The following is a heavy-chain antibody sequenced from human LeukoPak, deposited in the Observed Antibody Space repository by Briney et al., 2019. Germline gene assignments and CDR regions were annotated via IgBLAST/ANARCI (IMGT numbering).Heavy chain of an antibody. D-gene: IGHD6-19*01. CDR2: FRSSGRDI. V-gene: IGHV3-21*01. CDR3: ARGPGIAVAPLQH. J-gene: IGHJ1*01. Sequence: GSLRLSCEVSGFTLSIYSMTWVRQAPGKGLEWVSSFRSSGRDIIYGDSVRGRFTIARDDAKNSLYLQMNSLRAEDTAVYYCARGPGIAVAPLQHWGQGTLVTVSS. CDR1: GFTLSIYS.